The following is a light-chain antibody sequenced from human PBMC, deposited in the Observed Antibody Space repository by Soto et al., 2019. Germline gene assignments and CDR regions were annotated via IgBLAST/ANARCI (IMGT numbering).Light chain of an antibody. J-gene: IGKJ1*01. Sequence: EGVVTQSPLSLPVTLGQPLSIAFMSSQSFVNSNGNTSLNWFQQRPGQSPTRLIYTVSNRDPAVPDRFSASGSPTDFTPKTSRVEPEDVGLYSCMQGTHWPRTFGQGTKVDIK. CDR1: QSFVNSNGNTS. CDR2: TVS. CDR3: MQGTHWPRT. V-gene: IGKV2-30*01.